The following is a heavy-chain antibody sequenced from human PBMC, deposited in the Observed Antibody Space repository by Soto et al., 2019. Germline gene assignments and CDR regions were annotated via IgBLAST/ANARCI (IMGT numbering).Heavy chain of an antibody. J-gene: IGHJ5*02. CDR3: ASLRIAVAGMRFDP. CDR1: GGSISSYY. CDR2: IYYSGST. D-gene: IGHD6-19*01. V-gene: IGHV4-59*01. Sequence: PSETLSLTCTVSGGSISSYYWSWIRQPPGKGLEWIGYIYYSGSTNYNPSLKSRVTISVDTSKNQFSLKLSSVTAADTAVYYCASLRIAVAGMRFDPWGQGTLVTVSS.